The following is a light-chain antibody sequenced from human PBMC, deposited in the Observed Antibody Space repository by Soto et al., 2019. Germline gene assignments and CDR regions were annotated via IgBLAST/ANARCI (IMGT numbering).Light chain of an antibody. V-gene: IGLV2-23*02. CDR1: SSDVGSNNL. CDR3: CSYAGNYNVV. J-gene: IGLJ2*01. CDR2: EVN. Sequence: QSALTQPASVSGSPGQSITISCTGTSSDVGSNNLVSWYQQPPSNAHKLMIYEVNKRPSGVSRRFSGSKSGNTASLTSSGLQAEDENDYYCCSYAGNYNVVFGGGTKLTVL.